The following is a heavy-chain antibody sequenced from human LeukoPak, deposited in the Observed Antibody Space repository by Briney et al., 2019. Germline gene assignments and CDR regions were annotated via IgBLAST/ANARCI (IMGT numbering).Heavy chain of an antibody. J-gene: IGHJ4*02. CDR1: GFTFSDYY. D-gene: IGHD1-26*01. Sequence: GGSLRLSCAASGFTFSDYYMSWIREAPGKGLEGGPYISSSGSTIYYADSVKGRFTISRDNAKNSLYLQMNSLRAEDTAVYYCARVRGSYYDGYFDYWGQGTLVTVSS. V-gene: IGHV3-11*04. CDR2: ISSSGSTI. CDR3: ARVRGSYYDGYFDY.